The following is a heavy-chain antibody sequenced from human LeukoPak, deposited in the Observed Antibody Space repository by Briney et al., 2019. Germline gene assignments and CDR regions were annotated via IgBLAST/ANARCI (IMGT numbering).Heavy chain of an antibody. V-gene: IGHV4-59*01. D-gene: IGHD6-19*01. Sequence: SETLSLTCTVSGGSISSYYWSWIRQPPGKGLEWIGYIYYSGSTNYNPSLKSRVTISVDTSKNQFSLKLSSVTAADTAVYYCARGWMTIAVAGTFDYWGQGTLVTVSS. CDR1: GGSISSYY. CDR3: ARGWMTIAVAGTFDY. J-gene: IGHJ4*02. CDR2: IYYSGST.